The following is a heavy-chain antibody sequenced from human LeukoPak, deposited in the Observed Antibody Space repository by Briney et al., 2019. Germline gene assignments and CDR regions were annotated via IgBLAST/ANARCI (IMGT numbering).Heavy chain of an antibody. Sequence: GGSLRLSCAASGFTFSSYWMSWVRQAPGKGLEWVANIKQDGSEKYYVDSVKGRFTISRDNAKSSLYLQMNSLRAEDTAVYYCARDWYYYYMDVWGKGTTVTVSS. CDR1: GFTFSSYW. CDR2: IKQDGSEK. V-gene: IGHV3-7*01. J-gene: IGHJ6*03. CDR3: ARDWYYYYMDV.